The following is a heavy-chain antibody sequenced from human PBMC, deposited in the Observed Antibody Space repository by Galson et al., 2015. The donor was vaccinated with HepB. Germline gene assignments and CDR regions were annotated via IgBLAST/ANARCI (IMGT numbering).Heavy chain of an antibody. CDR2: ISAYNGNT. CDR1: GYTFTSYG. Sequence: SVKVSCKASGYTFTSYGISWVRQAPGQGLEWMGWISAYNGNTNYAQKLQGRVTMTTDTSTSTAYMELRSLRSDDTAVYYCARDGCSSTSCPPWGYWGQGTLVTVSP. J-gene: IGHJ4*02. D-gene: IGHD2-2*01. V-gene: IGHV1-18*01. CDR3: ARDGCSSTSCPPWGY.